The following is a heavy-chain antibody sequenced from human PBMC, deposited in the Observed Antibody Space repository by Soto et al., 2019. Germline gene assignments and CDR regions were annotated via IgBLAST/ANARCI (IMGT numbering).Heavy chain of an antibody. V-gene: IGHV4-30-2*01. CDR1: GGSIGSGGCS. J-gene: IGHJ6*02. CDR3: ASGGGSYYTGVDV. D-gene: IGHD1-26*01. CDR2: IYHSGST. Sequence: SETQSLSCGVAGGSIGSGGCSWSWIRQPPGKGLEWIGYIYHSGSTYYNPSLKSRVTISLDRSKNQFSLKLSSVTAADTAVYYCASGGGSYYTGVDVWGQGTTVTVSS.